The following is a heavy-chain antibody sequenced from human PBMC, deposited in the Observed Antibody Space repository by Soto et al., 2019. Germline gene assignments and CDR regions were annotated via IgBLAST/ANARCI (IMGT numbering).Heavy chain of an antibody. CDR3: ARLLRPGLWYQLLKPHDYYYYGMDV. CDR2: IIPIFGTA. V-gene: IGHV1-69*01. Sequence: GASVKVSCTASGGTFSSYAISWVRQAPGQGLEWMGGIIPIFGTANYAQKFQGRVTITADESTSTAYMELSSLRSEDTAVYYCARLLRPGLWYQLLKPHDYYYYGMDVWGQGTTVTVSS. D-gene: IGHD2-2*01. CDR1: GGTFSSYA. J-gene: IGHJ6*02.